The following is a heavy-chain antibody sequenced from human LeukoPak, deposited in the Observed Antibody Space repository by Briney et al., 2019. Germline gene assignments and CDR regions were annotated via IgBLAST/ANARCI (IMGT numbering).Heavy chain of an antibody. CDR3: ARGSGAVAAPFDP. CDR2: MNPNSGNT. J-gene: IGHJ5*02. V-gene: IGHV1-8*01. Sequence: ASVTVSFTASGYTFTSYDINWVRQATGQGLEWMGWMNPNSGNTGYAQKFQGRVTMTRNTSISTAYMELSSLRSEDTAVYYCARGSGAVAAPFDPWGQGTLVTVSS. D-gene: IGHD6-19*01. CDR1: GYTFTSYD.